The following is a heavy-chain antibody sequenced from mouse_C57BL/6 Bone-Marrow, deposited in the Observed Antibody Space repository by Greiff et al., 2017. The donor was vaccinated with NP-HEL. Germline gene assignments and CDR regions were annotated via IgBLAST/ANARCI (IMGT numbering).Heavy chain of an antibody. Sequence: VQVVESGPELVKPGASVKISCKASGYAFSSSWMNWVKQRPGKGLAWIGRIYPGDGDTNYNGKFKGKATLTADNSSSTAYMQLSSLTSEDSAVYFCAPHYYGSYYFDYWGQGTTLTVSS. CDR3: APHYYGSYYFDY. D-gene: IGHD1-1*01. J-gene: IGHJ2*01. CDR2: IYPGDGDT. V-gene: IGHV1-82*01. CDR1: GYAFSSSW.